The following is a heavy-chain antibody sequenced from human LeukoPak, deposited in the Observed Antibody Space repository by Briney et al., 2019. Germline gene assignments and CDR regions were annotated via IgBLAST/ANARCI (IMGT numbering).Heavy chain of an antibody. V-gene: IGHV1-69*10. CDR1: GGTFSSYA. D-gene: IGHD6-19*01. J-gene: IGHJ4*02. Sequence: ASVKVSCKASGGTFSSYAISWVRQAPGQGLEWMGGIIPIFGIANYAQKFQGRVTITADKSTSTAYMELSSLRSEDTAVYYCARDPPSTDSSGWPRFGYWGQGTLVTVSS. CDR2: IIPIFGIA. CDR3: ARDPPSTDSSGWPRFGY.